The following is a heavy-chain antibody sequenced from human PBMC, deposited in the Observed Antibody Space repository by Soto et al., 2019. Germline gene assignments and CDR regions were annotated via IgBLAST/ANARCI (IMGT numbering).Heavy chain of an antibody. CDR3: ARATPYGYDCVY. V-gene: IGHV3-21*01. D-gene: IGHD5-12*01. CDR2: ISSSSSYI. J-gene: IGHJ4*02. Sequence: GGSLRLSCAASGFTFSSYSMNWVRQAPGKGLEWVSSISSSSSYIYYADSVKGRFTISRDNAKNSLYLQMNSLRAEDTAVYYCARATPYGYDCVYWGQGTLVTVSS. CDR1: GFTFSSYS.